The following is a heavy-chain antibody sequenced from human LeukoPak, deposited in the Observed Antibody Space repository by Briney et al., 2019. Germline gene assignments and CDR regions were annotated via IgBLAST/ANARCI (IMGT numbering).Heavy chain of an antibody. CDR2: ISSSSSYI. CDR1: GFTFSSYS. V-gene: IGHV3-21*01. J-gene: IGHJ4*02. D-gene: IGHD3-10*02. CDR3: ARAFLRSGSSPDY. Sequence: PGGSLRLSCAASGFTFSSYSMNWVRQAPGKGLEWVSSISSSSSYIYYADSVKGRFTISRDNAKNSLYLQMNSLRAEDTAVYYCARAFLRSGSSPDYWGQGTLVTVSS.